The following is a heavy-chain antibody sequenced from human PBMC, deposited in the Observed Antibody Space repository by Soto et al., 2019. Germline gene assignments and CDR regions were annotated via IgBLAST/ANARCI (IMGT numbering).Heavy chain of an antibody. CDR3: AKDFYYASGTPGGMDV. V-gene: IGHV3-30*18. CDR1: GFIFRTYG. J-gene: IGHJ6*02. CDR2: ISYDGSNQ. D-gene: IGHD3-10*01. Sequence: QVQLVESGGGVVQPGRSLRLSCAASGFIFRTYGMHWVRQAPGKGLEWVAFISYDGSNQYYADSVKGRFTISRDNSKNTLYLKMSSLRAEDTAVYYCAKDFYYASGTPGGMDVWGQGTTVTVSS.